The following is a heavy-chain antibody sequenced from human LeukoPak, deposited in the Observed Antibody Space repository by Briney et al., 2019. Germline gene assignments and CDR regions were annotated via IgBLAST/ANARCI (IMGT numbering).Heavy chain of an antibody. V-gene: IGHV3-48*02. D-gene: IGHD3-22*01. CDR2: ITSSSSTI. CDR3: ARGDPRYYESSGYEDDAFDI. Sequence: GGSLRLSCAASGFTFSSYSMNWVRQAPGKGLEWVSYITSSSSTIYYADSVKGRFTISRDNAKNSVYLQMNSLRDEDTAVYYCARGDPRYYESSGYEDDAFDIWGQGTMVTVSS. CDR1: GFTFSSYS. J-gene: IGHJ3*02.